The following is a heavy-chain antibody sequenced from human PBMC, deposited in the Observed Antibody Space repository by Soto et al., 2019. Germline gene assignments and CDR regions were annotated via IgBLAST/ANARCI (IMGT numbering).Heavy chain of an antibody. Sequence: SETLSLTCTVTGLSISIYYWSWIRQPPGKGLEWFGYIYYSGSTNYNPSRKSRVTISVDTSKNQFSLKLSSVTAADTAVYYCARGKGPDYYDSSGYPSVEYYFDYWGQGTLVTVSS. V-gene: IGHV4-59*01. CDR2: IYYSGST. CDR3: ARGKGPDYYDSSGYPSVEYYFDY. CDR1: GLSISIYY. J-gene: IGHJ4*02. D-gene: IGHD3-22*01.